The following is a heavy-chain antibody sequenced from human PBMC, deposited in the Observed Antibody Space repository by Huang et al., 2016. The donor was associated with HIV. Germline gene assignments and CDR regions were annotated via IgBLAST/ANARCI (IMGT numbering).Heavy chain of an antibody. Sequence: QVQLVQSGAEVKNPGASVRVSCKASGYTFTDSNIHWVRQAPGQGLEWMGMINPKRGGTIYEQGFQGRITMTRDTTISTVHMDLRRIQSDDTAVYFCARDWSFGSSTSPADWGQGTLVTVSS. D-gene: IGHD6-6*01. V-gene: IGHV1-2*02. CDR2: INPKRGGT. CDR3: ARDWSFGSSTSPAD. J-gene: IGHJ4*02. CDR1: GYTFTDSN.